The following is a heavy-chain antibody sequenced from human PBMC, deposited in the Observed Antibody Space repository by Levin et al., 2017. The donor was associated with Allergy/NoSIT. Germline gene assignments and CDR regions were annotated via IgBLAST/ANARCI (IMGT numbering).Heavy chain of an antibody. J-gene: IGHJ5*02. V-gene: IGHV3-23*01. D-gene: IGHD1-1*01. Sequence: ASVKVSCAASGFTFSSYAMSWVRQAPGKGLEWVSGISGSGGKTYYADSVKGRFTISTDNSKNTLYLQMNSLRAEDTAIYYCAKDGRGITSGTNNWFDPWGQGTLVTVSS. CDR3: AKDGRGITSGTNNWFDP. CDR2: ISGSGGKT. CDR1: GFTFSSYA.